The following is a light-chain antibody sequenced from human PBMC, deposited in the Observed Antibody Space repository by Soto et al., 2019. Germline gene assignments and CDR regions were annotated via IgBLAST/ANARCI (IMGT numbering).Light chain of an antibody. CDR3: QQYQSWPLT. CDR2: AAS. V-gene: IGKV3-15*01. Sequence: EVVMTQSPATLSVSPGERATLSCRASQNVNSNLAWYQQKPGQAPRLLIYAASTRATGIPARFSGSGSGTEFTLTVSSLQSEDFAVYYCQQYQSWPLTFGGGTKVEI. CDR1: QNVNSN. J-gene: IGKJ4*01.